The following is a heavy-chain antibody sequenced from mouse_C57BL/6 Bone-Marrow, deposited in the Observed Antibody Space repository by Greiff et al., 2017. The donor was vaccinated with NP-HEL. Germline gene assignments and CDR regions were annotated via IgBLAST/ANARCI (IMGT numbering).Heavy chain of an antibody. CDR2: IDPENGDT. CDR1: GFNIKDDY. V-gene: IGHV14-4*01. Sequence: EVKLMESGAELVRPGASVKLSCTASGFNIKDDYMHWVKQRPEQGLEWIGWIDPENGDTEYASKFQGKATITADTSSNTAYLQLSSLTSEDTAVYYCTTLITTVVATDYWGQGTTLTVSS. CDR3: TTLITTVVATDY. D-gene: IGHD1-1*01. J-gene: IGHJ2*01.